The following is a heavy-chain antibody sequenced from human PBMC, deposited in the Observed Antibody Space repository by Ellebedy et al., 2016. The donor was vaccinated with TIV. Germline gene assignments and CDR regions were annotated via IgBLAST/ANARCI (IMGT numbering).Heavy chain of an antibody. CDR2: ISSSGSTI. Sequence: GGSLRLSXAASGFTSSDYYMSWIRQAPGKGLEWVSYISSSGSTIYYADSVKGRFTISRDNAKNSLYLQMNSLRAEDTAVYYCVNYVWGSYRFDYWGQGTLVTVSS. CDR1: GFTSSDYY. CDR3: VNYVWGSYRFDY. D-gene: IGHD3-16*02. V-gene: IGHV3-11*01. J-gene: IGHJ4*02.